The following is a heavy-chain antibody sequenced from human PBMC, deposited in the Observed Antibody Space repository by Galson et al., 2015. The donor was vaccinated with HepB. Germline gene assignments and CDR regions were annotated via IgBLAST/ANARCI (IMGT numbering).Heavy chain of an antibody. CDR2: IIPIFGTA. Sequence: SVKVSCKASGGTFSSYAISWVRQAPGQGLEWMGGIIPIFGTANYAQKFQGRVTITADKSTSTAYMELSSLRSEDTAVYYCAREVGKTMIIDYWGQGTLVTVSS. D-gene: IGHD3-22*01. V-gene: IGHV1-69*06. J-gene: IGHJ4*02. CDR3: AREVGKTMIIDY. CDR1: GGTFSSYA.